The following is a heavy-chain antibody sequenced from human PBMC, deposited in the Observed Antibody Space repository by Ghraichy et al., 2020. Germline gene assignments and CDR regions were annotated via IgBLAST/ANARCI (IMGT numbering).Heavy chain of an antibody. CDR1: GGSFSGYY. V-gene: IGHV4-34*01. CDR3: ARGHRRGGWYVGSYYFDY. J-gene: IGHJ4*02. Sequence: SETLSLTCAVYGGSFSGYYWSWIRQPPGKGLEWIGEINHSGSTNYNPSLKSRVTISVDTSKNQFSLKLSSVTAADTAVYYCARGHRRGGWYVGSYYFDYWGQGTLVTVSS. D-gene: IGHD6-19*01. CDR2: INHSGST.